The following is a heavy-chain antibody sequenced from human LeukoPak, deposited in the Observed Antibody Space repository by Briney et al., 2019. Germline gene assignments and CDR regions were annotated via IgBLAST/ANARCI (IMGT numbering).Heavy chain of an antibody. CDR2: ISSSSSYI. J-gene: IGHJ4*02. Sequence: PGGSLRLSCAASGFTFSSYSMNWVRQAPGKGLEWVSSISSSSSYIYYADSVKGRFTISRDNAKNSLYLQMNSLRAEDTAVYYCAKGGYSGYDHGFDYWGQGTLVTVSS. CDR1: GFTFSSYS. D-gene: IGHD5-12*01. CDR3: AKGGYSGYDHGFDY. V-gene: IGHV3-21*01.